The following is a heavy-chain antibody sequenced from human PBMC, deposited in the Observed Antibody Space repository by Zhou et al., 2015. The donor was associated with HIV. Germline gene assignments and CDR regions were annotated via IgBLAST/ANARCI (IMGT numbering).Heavy chain of an antibody. J-gene: IGHJ3*02. CDR3: ARGQRGRDIVVVVAADELDAFDI. Sequence: QVQLVQSGAEVKKPGSSVKVSCKASGGTFSSYAISWVRQAPGQGLEWMGGIIPIFGTANYAQKFQGRVTITADESTSTAYMELSSLRSEDTAVYYCARGQRGRDIVVVVAADELDAFDIWGQGTMVTVSS. CDR2: IIPIFGTA. CDR1: GGTFSSYA. V-gene: IGHV1-69*01. D-gene: IGHD2-15*01.